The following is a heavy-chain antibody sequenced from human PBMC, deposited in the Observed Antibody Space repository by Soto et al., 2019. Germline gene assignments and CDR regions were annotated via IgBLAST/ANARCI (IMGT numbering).Heavy chain of an antibody. CDR2: ISGYNGDT. J-gene: IGHJ6*02. Sequence: ASVKVSCKASGYTFTRCGISWVRRAPGQGLEWMGWISGYNGDTNYAQKFQGRVSMTLDTSTGTAYMELRSLTSDDTAIYYCAKNGQPPYYYYGLDVWGQGSKVTVSS. CDR1: GYTFTRCG. V-gene: IGHV1-18*01. CDR3: AKNGQPPYYYYGLDV. D-gene: IGHD2-8*01.